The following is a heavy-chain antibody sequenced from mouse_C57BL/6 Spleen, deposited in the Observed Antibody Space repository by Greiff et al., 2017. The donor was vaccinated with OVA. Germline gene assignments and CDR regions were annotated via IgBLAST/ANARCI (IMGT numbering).Heavy chain of an antibody. V-gene: IGHV1-82*01. CDR3: ARVSNYWYFDV. J-gene: IGHJ1*03. D-gene: IGHD2-5*01. CDR1: GYAFSSSW. CDR2: IYPGDGDT. Sequence: VKLQESGPELVKPGASVKISCKASGYAFSSSWMNWVKQRPGKGLEWIGRIYPGDGDTNYNGKFKGKATLTADKSSSTAYMQLSSLTSEDSAVYFCARVSNYWYFDVWGTGTTVTVSS.